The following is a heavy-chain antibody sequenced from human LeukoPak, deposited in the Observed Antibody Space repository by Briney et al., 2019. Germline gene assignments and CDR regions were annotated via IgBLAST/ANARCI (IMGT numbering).Heavy chain of an antibody. CDR3: ARAVRGVITSYDYYYYMDV. CDR2: ISGSGGST. CDR1: GFTFSSYG. J-gene: IGHJ6*03. V-gene: IGHV3-23*01. Sequence: PGGTLRLSCAASGFTFSSYGMSWVRQAPGKGLEWVSAISGSGGSTYYADSVKGRFTISRDNSKNTLYLQMNSLRAEDTAVYYCARAVRGVITSYDYYYYMDVWGKGTTVTVSS. D-gene: IGHD3-10*01.